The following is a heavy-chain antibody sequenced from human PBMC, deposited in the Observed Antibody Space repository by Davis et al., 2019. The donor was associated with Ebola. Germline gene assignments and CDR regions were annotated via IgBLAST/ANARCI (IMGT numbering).Heavy chain of an antibody. CDR1: GGPLSDYY. CDR3: ASPHQIRGKDYFDC. J-gene: IGHJ4*02. Sequence: PGGSLRLSCAVYGGPLSDYYWSWIRQPPGKGLEWIGEINHRGSTKYNPSLKSRAILSIDTSKKQFSLKLSSVTAADTAVYYCASPHQIRGKDYFDCWGQGTLVTVSS. D-gene: IGHD2-2*01. CDR2: INHRGST. V-gene: IGHV4-34*01.